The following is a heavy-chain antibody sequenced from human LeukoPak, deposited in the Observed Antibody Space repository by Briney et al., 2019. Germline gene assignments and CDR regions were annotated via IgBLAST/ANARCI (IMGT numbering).Heavy chain of an antibody. Sequence: PGGSLRLSCAASGFTFSNYAMSWVRQVPGRGLEWVSTISSRGDSTYDADSVKGRFTISRDDAESSLHLQMSSLRDEDTAIYYCAKDVLEKWGQGTLVSVSS. V-gene: IGHV3-23*01. J-gene: IGHJ4*02. CDR2: ISSRGDST. CDR1: GFTFSNYA. D-gene: IGHD3-3*01. CDR3: AKDVLEK.